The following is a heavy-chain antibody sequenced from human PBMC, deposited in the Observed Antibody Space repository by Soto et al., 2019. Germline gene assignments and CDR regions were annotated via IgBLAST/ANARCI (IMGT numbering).Heavy chain of an antibody. J-gene: IGHJ4*02. CDR2: ISGSGRNT. V-gene: IGHV3-23*01. D-gene: IGHD2-8*01. CDR3: AKNGLSNSPSAIDS. Sequence: GGSLRLSCATSGFTFSSNGMSWVRQAPGKGLDWVSGISGSGRNTYYADSVKGRFTISRDDSKNTLFLQMNSLRAEDTAVYYCAKNGLSNSPSAIDSWGQGTLVTVSS. CDR1: GFTFSSNG.